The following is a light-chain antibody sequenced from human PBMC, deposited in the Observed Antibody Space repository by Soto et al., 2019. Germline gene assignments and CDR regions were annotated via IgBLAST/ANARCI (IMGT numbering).Light chain of an antibody. CDR2: DVS. V-gene: IGLV2-14*01. CDR1: SSDVGGYNY. Sequence: QSALTQSASVSGSPGQSITISCTGTSSDVGGYNYVSWYQQHPGKAPKLIIYDVSNRPSGVSTRFSGSNSGNTASLTIYGLQAEDEADYSCSSYTSTNSWVFGGGTKLTVL. CDR3: SSYTSTNSWV. J-gene: IGLJ3*02.